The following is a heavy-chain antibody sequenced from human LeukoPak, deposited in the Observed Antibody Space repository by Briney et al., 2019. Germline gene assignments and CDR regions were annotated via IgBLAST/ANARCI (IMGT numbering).Heavy chain of an antibody. CDR1: GFRFSNYW. V-gene: IGHV3-74*01. Sequence: GGSLRLSCAASGFRFSNYWTHWVRQAPGEGLEWVSRINNDGTTYADSVRGRFTVSRDNAKDTLYLQMDSLRGEDTAVYYCARGSAITRAMRAFDIWGQGTMVTVSS. D-gene: IGHD7-27*01. J-gene: IGHJ3*02. CDR3: ARGSAITRAMRAFDI. CDR2: INNDGT.